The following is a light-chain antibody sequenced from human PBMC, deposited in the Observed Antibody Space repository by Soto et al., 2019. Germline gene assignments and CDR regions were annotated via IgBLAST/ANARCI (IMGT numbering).Light chain of an antibody. CDR3: QQYESIPFT. CDR2: DVS. CDR1: QSFKYTY. V-gene: IGKV3-20*01. Sequence: IVLTQSPVTLSSSPGERATLSCRASQSFKYTYLAWYQQKPGRSPRLLIYDVSARPRGISDRFSGSGSGTEFTLTIDRLEPEDSSGYYCQQYESIPFTFGQVTKLEIK. J-gene: IGKJ2*01.